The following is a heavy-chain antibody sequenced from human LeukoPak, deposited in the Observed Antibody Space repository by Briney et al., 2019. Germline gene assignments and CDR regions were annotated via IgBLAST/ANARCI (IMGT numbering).Heavy chain of an antibody. CDR2: ISYDGSNK. V-gene: IGHV3-30-3*01. Sequence: GGSLRLSCAASGFTFSSYAMHWVRQAPGKGLEWVAVISYDGSNKYYADSVKGRFTISRDNAKNSLFLQMTSLRAEDTAMYYCARDWSVVPAAIPRDDIGYWGQGTLVTVSS. CDR1: GFTFSSYA. J-gene: IGHJ4*02. D-gene: IGHD2-2*01. CDR3: ARDWSVVPAAIPRDDIGY.